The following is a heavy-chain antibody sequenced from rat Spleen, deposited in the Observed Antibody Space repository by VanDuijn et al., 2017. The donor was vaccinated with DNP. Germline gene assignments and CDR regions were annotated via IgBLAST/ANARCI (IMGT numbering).Heavy chain of an antibody. Sequence: EVQLVESGGGLVQPGRSLRLSCAASGFTFSNYAMAWVRQAPTKGLDWVASIINSGGTTYYRDSVKGRFTVSRDNAKSTLYLQMDSLRSEDTATYYCTSLPYWGQGVMVTVSS. V-gene: IGHV5S23*01. CDR3: TSLPY. CDR2: IINSGGTT. D-gene: IGHD2-6*01. CDR1: GFTFSNYA. J-gene: IGHJ2*01.